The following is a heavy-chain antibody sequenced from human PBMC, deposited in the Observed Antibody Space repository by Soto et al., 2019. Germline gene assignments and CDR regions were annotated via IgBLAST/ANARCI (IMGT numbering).Heavy chain of an antibody. CDR2: INHSGST. CDR1: GGSFSFYS. V-gene: IGHV4-34*01. D-gene: IGHD2-2*01. J-gene: IGHJ6*02. CDR3: ARGYCSNTSCYLYAIDV. Sequence: QVQLQQWGAALLKPSETLSLTCALYGGSFSFYSWSWIRQPPGEGLEWIGEINHSGSTNYNPSLKSRVTISVATSKNQFSLKLSSVTAADTAVYYCARGYCSNTSCYLYAIDVWGQGATVTVSS.